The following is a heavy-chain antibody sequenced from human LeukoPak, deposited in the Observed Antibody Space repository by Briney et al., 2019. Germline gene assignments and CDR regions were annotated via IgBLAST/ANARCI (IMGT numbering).Heavy chain of an antibody. D-gene: IGHD3-22*01. V-gene: IGHV3-48*04. J-gene: IGHJ4*02. CDR2: ISSSSSTI. CDR3: ARGGIYYDGSGWDY. CDR1: GFTFSSYR. Sequence: PGGSLRLSCAASGFTFSSYRMNWVRQAPGKGLEWVSYISSSSSTIYYADSVKGRFTTSRDNAKNSLYLQMNSLRAEDTAVYYCARGGIYYDGSGWDYWGQGALVTVSS.